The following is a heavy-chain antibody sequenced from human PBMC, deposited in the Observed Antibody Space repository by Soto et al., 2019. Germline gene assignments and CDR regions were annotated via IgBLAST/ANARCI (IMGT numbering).Heavy chain of an antibody. V-gene: IGHV5-51*01. CDR3: ARHSEGPIYGMEV. Sequence: GGAVNLSGNGSEYSFTRYWFGWVRQMPGKGLEWMGIIYPGDSDTRYSPSFQGQVTISADKSISTAYLQWSSLKASDTAMYYCARHSEGPIYGMEVWGQGTTV. CDR1: EYSFTRYW. CDR2: IYPGDSDT. J-gene: IGHJ6*02.